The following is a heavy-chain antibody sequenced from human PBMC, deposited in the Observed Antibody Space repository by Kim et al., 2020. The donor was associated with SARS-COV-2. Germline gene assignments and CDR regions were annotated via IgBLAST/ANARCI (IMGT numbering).Heavy chain of an antibody. V-gene: IGHV4-59*01. CDR1: GGSISSYY. J-gene: IGHJ4*02. CDR2: IYYSGST. D-gene: IGHD6-13*01. Sequence: SETLSLTCTVPGGSISSYYCSWIRQLPGKGLEWIGYIYYSGSTNYNPALKSRVTISEYTSKNQFSLKLSSVTAADTSVYYCARLSAASTSHIDYWGQGTL. CDR3: ARLSAASTSHIDY.